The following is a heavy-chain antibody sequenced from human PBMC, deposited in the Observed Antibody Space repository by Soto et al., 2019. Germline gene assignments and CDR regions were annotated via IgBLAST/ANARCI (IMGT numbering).Heavy chain of an antibody. D-gene: IGHD2-2*01. V-gene: IGHV1-18*01. CDR2: ISLYSDGT. CDR3: ARVVPGAEAWFGP. Sequence: ASVKVSCKTSGYTFSNYGITWVRQAPGQPLEWLGWISLYSDGTNYAQKFQGRVSMTTDTSTATAYMELRSLRSDDTAVYYCARVVPGAEAWFGPWGQGTLVTVS. CDR1: GYTFSNYG. J-gene: IGHJ5*02.